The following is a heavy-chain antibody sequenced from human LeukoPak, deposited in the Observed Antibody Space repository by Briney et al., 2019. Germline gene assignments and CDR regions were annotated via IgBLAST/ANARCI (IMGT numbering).Heavy chain of an antibody. CDR1: GFTFDDYT. V-gene: IGHV3-43*01. CDR2: IHWDGSYI. CDR3: ARDEMSSWYLIDS. J-gene: IGHJ4*02. Sequence: GGSLRLSCAASGFTFDDYTMHWVRQAPGKGLEWVSVIHWDGSYIYYADSVKGRFTISRDNSKNSLYLQMDSLRPEDTAFYYCARDEMSSWYLIDSWRQGTLVTVSS. D-gene: IGHD6-13*01.